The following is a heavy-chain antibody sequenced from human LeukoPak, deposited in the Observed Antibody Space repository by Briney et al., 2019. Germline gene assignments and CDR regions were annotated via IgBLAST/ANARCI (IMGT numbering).Heavy chain of an antibody. J-gene: IGHJ5*02. CDR3: VRGSSGTVVRGVAWAWFDP. Sequence: GGSLRLSCVASGFTFRNYWMTWVRQAPGKGLEWGANIYKDGSEKYFVASVRGRFTISRDNVKDSLYLQMSSLRAEDTAVYYCVRGSSGTVVRGVAWAWFDPWGQGTLVTVSS. D-gene: IGHD3-10*01. CDR1: GFTFRNYW. V-gene: IGHV3-7*05. CDR2: IYKDGSEK.